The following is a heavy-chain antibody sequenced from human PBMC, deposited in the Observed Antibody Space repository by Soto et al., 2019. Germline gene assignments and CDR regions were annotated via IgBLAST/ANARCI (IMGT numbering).Heavy chain of an antibody. V-gene: IGHV1-69*13. J-gene: IGHJ6*02. CDR3: AGGVATRRYYYGMDV. CDR2: IIPIFGTA. D-gene: IGHD5-12*01. Sequence: GASVKVSCKASGGTFSSYAISWVRQAPGQGLEWMGGIIPIFGTANYAQKFQGRVTITADESTSTAYMELSSLRSEDTAVYYCAGGVATRRYYYGMDVRGQGTTVTVSS. CDR1: GGTFSSYA.